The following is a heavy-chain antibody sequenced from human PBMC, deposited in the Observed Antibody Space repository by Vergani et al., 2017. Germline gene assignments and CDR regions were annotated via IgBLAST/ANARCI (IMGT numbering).Heavy chain of an antibody. CDR2: IIPIFGTA. Sequence: QVQLVQSGAEVKKPGSSVKVSCKASGGTFSSYAISWVRQAPGQGLEWMGGIIPIFGTANYAQKFQGRVTITADESTSTAYMELSSLRSEDTAVYYCASSAYCGGDCDKYMDVWGKGTTVTVSS. CDR1: GGTFSSYA. V-gene: IGHV1-69*01. J-gene: IGHJ6*03. D-gene: IGHD2-21*01. CDR3: ASSAYCGGDCDKYMDV.